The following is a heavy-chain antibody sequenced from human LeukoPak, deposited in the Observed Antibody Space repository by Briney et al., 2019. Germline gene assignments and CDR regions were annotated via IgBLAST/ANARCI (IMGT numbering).Heavy chain of an antibody. CDR3: AMSIVGATAD. Sequence: NPSETLSLTCTVSGGSISTSNYYWGWIRQPPGKGLEWIGSIYYSGSTYYNPSLKSRVTISVDTSKNQFSLKLSSVTAADTAVYYCAMSIVGATADWGQGTLVTVSS. CDR2: IYYSGST. D-gene: IGHD1-26*01. J-gene: IGHJ4*02. CDR1: GGSISTSNYY. V-gene: IGHV4-39*07.